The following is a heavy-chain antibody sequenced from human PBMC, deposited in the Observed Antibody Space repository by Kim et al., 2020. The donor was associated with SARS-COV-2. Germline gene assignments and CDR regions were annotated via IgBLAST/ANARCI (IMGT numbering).Heavy chain of an antibody. J-gene: IGHJ4*02. CDR3: ARGSYSSSWSTFDY. D-gene: IGHD6-13*01. Sequence: SQKFQGRVTITRDTSASTAYMELSSLRSEDTAVYYCARGSYSSSWSTFDYWGQGTLVTVSS. V-gene: IGHV1-3*01.